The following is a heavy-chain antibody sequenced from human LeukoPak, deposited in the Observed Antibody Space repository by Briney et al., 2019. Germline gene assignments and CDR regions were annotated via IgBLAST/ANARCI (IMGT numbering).Heavy chain of an antibody. CDR1: GFTFSSYT. CDR3: ARGPYGDYVDAFDI. D-gene: IGHD4-17*01. Sequence: PGGSLRLSCAASGFTFSSYTMNWVRQAPGKGLEWVSYISSSSSIIYYADSVKGRFTISRDNAKNSLYLQMNSLRAEDTAVYYCARGPYGDYVDAFDIWGQGTMVTVSP. CDR2: ISSSSSII. V-gene: IGHV3-48*01. J-gene: IGHJ3*02.